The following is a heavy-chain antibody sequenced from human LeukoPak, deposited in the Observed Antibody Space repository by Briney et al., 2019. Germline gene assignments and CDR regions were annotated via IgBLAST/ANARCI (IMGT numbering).Heavy chain of an antibody. J-gene: IGHJ4*02. Sequence: GASLQISCKGSGSIFTSYWIGWVRQLPGKGLEWMGIIYHGDSDTRYSPSFQGQVTISADKSISTAYLQWSSLSASDTAVYYCARPQYYGSGSYFVDYWGQGTLVTVSS. CDR2: IYHGDSDT. V-gene: IGHV5-51*01. D-gene: IGHD3-10*01. CDR1: GSIFTSYW. CDR3: ARPQYYGSGSYFVDY.